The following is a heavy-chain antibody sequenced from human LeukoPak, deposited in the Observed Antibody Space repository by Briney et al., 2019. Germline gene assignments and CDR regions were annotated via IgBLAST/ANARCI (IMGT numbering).Heavy chain of an antibody. CDR1: GGSISGYC. CDR2: VHYSGST. V-gene: IGHV4-59*01. J-gene: IGHJ4*02. D-gene: IGHD5-12*01. CDR3: ARYRYSGYEFDY. Sequence: SETLSLTCTVSGGSISGYCWSWIRQPPGKGLEWIGFVHYSGSTNYNPSLKSRVTISVDTSKNQFSLKLNSVTAADTAVYYCARYRYSGYEFDYWGQGTLVTVSS.